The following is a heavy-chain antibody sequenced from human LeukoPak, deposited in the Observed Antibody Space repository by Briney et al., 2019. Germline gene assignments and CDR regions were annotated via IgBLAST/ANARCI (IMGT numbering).Heavy chain of an antibody. D-gene: IGHD2-15*01. CDR3: ARRSVAAIDY. Sequence: GRSLRLSCAASGFTFSSYAMHWVRQAPGKGLEWVAVISYDGSNKYYADSVKGRFTIPRDNSKNTLYLQMNSLRAEDTAVCYCARRSVAAIDYWGQGTLVTVSS. CDR1: GFTFSSYA. CDR2: ISYDGSNK. V-gene: IGHV3-30*04. J-gene: IGHJ4*02.